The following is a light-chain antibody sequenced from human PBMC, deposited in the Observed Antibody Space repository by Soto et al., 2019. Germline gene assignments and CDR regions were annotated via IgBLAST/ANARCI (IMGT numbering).Light chain of an antibody. CDR3: QQYNNWPPST. Sequence: EIVMTQSPATLSVSPGERATLSCRASQSVSGNLAWYQQKPGQAPRLLIYAASTRATGIPARFSGSGSGTEFTITISSLQSEDFAVCYCQQYNNWPPSTFGPGTKVVIK. CDR1: QSVSGN. V-gene: IGKV3-15*01. CDR2: AAS. J-gene: IGKJ3*01.